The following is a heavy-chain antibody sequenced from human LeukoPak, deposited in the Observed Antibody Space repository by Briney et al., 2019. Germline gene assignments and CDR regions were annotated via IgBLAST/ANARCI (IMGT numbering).Heavy chain of an antibody. D-gene: IGHD3-10*01. CDR3: ARLGDYGSGSVTTHHFDY. J-gene: IGHJ4*02. V-gene: IGHV1-46*01. CDR1: GYTFTSYG. Sequence: GASVKVSCKASGYTFTSYGISWVRQAPGQGLEWMGIINPSGGSTSYAQKFQGRVTMTRDTSTSTVYMELSSLRSEDTAVYYCARLGDYGSGSVTTHHFDYWGQGTLVTVSS. CDR2: INPSGGST.